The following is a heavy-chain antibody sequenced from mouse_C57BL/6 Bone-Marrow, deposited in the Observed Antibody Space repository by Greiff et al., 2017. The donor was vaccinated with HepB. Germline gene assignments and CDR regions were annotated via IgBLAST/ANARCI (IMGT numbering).Heavy chain of an antibody. J-gene: IGHJ3*01. D-gene: IGHD2-3*01. CDR2: IYPGGGYT. Sequence: QVQLKESGAELVRPGTSVKMSCKASGYTFTNYWIGWAKQRPGHGLEWIGDIYPGGGYTNYNEKFKGKATLTADKSSSTAYMQFSSLTSEDSAIYYCAFYDGYYVGFAYWGQGTLVTVSA. V-gene: IGHV1-63*01. CDR3: AFYDGYYVGFAY. CDR1: GYTFTNYW.